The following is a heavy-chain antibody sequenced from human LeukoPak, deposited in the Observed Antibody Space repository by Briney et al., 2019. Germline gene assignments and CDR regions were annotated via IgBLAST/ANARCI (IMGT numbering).Heavy chain of an antibody. Sequence: GGSLRLSCAASGITVGNNYMNWVRQAPGKGLEWVSVIHIDGTTYYADSVKGRFTISRDNSKNTAYLKINSLRPEDTALYYCASGSDSSYWGQGTLVTVSS. CDR2: IHIDGTT. V-gene: IGHV3-66*02. J-gene: IGHJ4*02. CDR1: GITVGNNY. CDR3: ASGSDSSY. D-gene: IGHD6-19*01.